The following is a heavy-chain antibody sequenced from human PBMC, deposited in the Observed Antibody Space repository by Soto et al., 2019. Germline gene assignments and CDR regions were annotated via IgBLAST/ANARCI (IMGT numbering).Heavy chain of an antibody. J-gene: IGHJ6*03. D-gene: IGHD3-3*01. CDR2: IYSGGST. Sequence: PGGSLRLSCAASGFTVSSNYMSWVRQAPGKGLEWVSVIYSGGSTYYADSVKGRFTISRDNSKNTLYLQMNSLRAEDTAVYYCSTIFGVVILQAPRHMDVWGKGTTVTFS. CDR3: STIFGVVILQAPRHMDV. CDR1: GFTVSSNY. V-gene: IGHV3-66*01.